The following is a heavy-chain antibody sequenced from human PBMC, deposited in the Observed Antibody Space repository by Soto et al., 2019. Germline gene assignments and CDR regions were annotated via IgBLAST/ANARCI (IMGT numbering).Heavy chain of an antibody. Sequence: PCGSLRLSCXASGFTFSSYAIIWVLPTPWKGLEWVSGINSRAGTTYYADSVKGRFTISRDNSKNTLYLQMNSLTAEDTAVYYCAKDRSSTSCYAFDYWGRGTLVTVSS. V-gene: IGHV3-23*01. J-gene: IGHJ4*02. CDR3: AKDRSSTSCYAFDY. CDR1: GFTFSSYA. CDR2: INSRAGTT. D-gene: IGHD2-2*01.